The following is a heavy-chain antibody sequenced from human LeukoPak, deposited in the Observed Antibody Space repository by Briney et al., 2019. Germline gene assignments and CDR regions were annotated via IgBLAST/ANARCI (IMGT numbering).Heavy chain of an antibody. J-gene: IGHJ4*02. CDR3: EIYTGYDSF. CDR1: GYTFTSYD. V-gene: IGHV1-8*01. D-gene: IGHD5-12*01. CDR2: MSPDSGYT. Sequence: ASVKVSCKASGYTFTSYDITWVRQATGQGLEWMGWMSPDSGYTGYAQTFQGRVSLTRNTSVSTAFMELSSLRSEDTAVYYCEIYTGYDSFWGQGTLVTVSS.